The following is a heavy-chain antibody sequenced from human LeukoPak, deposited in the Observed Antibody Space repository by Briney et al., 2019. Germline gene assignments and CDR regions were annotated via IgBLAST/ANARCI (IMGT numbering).Heavy chain of an antibody. V-gene: IGHV3-23*01. CDR3: ARVYNYVFDY. Sequence: GGSLRLSCAASGFTFSGSAMSWVRQAPGEGLEWVSLISYSGANSYYTDSVKGRFTISRDNSKNTLYLQMNSLRAEDTAVYYCARVYNYVFDYWGQGTLVTVSS. D-gene: IGHD3-10*02. CDR2: ISYSGANS. CDR1: GFTFSGSA. J-gene: IGHJ4*02.